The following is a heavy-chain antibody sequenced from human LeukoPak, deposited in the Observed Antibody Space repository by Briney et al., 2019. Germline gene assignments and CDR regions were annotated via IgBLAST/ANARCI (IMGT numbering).Heavy chain of an antibody. Sequence: GGSLRLSCAASGFTFSSYGMHWVRQAPGKGLEWVAVIWYDGGKEYHADSVKGRFTISRDNSKNTLFLQMNSLRAEDTAVYYCARDGYSHGQFDYWGQGTLLTVSS. J-gene: IGHJ4*02. CDR3: ARDGYSHGQFDY. V-gene: IGHV3-33*01. CDR2: IWYDGGKE. CDR1: GFTFSSYG. D-gene: IGHD5-18*01.